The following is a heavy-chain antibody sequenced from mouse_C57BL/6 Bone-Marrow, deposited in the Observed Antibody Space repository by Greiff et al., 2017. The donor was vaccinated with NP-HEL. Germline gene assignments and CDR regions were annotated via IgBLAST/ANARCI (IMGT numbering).Heavy chain of an antibody. D-gene: IGHD1-1*01. J-gene: IGHJ3*01. CDR3: AKKGYYGSSEGFAY. CDR1: GFSLTSYG. Sequence: VKLVESGPGLVQPSQSLSITCTVSGFSLTSYGVHWVRQSPGKGLEWLGVIWRGGSTDYNAAFMSRLSITKDNSKSQVFFKMNSLQADDTAIYYCAKKGYYGSSEGFAYWGQGTLVTVSA. V-gene: IGHV2-5*01. CDR2: IWRGGST.